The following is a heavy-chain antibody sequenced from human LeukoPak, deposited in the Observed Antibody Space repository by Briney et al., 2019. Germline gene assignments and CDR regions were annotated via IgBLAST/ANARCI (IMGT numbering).Heavy chain of an antibody. CDR2: INSDGTKT. Sequence: LXCXAXGFTFXXXXMHXXXLXXXXGXXWVSRINSDGTKTDYADSVKGRFTISRDNGKNTLYLQMNSLRAEDTAVYYCARVYGDYSDYWGQGTLVTVSS. J-gene: IGHJ4*02. CDR1: GFTFXXXX. V-gene: IGHV3-74*01. CDR3: ARVYGDYSDY. D-gene: IGHD4-17*01.